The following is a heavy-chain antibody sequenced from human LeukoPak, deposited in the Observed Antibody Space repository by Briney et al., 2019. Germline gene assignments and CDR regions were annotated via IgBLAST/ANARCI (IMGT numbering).Heavy chain of an antibody. CDR3: ARVMWMGWYFDS. Sequence: GGSLRLSCAASGFTFSNSWMSWVRQAPGKGLEWVANIKEDGSEIYYVDSVKGRFTISRDNAKMSLYLQMNSLRAEDTAVYYCARVMWMGWYFDSWGQGTPVTVSS. CDR1: GFTFSNSW. J-gene: IGHJ4*02. D-gene: IGHD5-12*01. CDR2: IKEDGSEI. V-gene: IGHV3-7*01.